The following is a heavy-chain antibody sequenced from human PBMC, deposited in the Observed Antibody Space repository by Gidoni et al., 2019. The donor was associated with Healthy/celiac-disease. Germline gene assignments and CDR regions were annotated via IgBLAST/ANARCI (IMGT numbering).Heavy chain of an antibody. CDR1: GGSFSGYY. D-gene: IGHD2-15*01. CDR2: INHSGST. CDR3: ASEGANCSGGSCPPSY. J-gene: IGHJ4*02. Sequence: QVQLQQWGAGLLKPSETLSLTCAVYGGSFSGYYWSWIRQPPGKGLEWIGEINHSGSTNYNPSLKSRVTISVDTSKNQFSLKLSSVTAADTAVYYCASEGANCSGGSCPPSYWGQGTLVTVSS. V-gene: IGHV4-34*01.